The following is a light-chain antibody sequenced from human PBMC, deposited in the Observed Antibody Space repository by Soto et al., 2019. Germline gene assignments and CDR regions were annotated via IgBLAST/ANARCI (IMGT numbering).Light chain of an antibody. V-gene: IGLV2-14*01. CDR1: GSDIGDYDY. Sequence: QSALTQPASVSGSPGQSITISCTGSGSDIGDYDYVSWYQQHPGKAPKVLMSEVSNRPSGVSNRFSGSKSGNTASLTISGLQAEDEADYYCNSYATGNTRVFGTGTKLTVL. CDR2: EVS. J-gene: IGLJ1*01. CDR3: NSYATGNTRV.